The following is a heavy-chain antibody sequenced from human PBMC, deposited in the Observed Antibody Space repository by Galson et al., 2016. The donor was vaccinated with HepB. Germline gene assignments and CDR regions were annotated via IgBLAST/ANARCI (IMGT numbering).Heavy chain of an antibody. CDR1: RLSFGSFW. D-gene: IGHD6-19*01. Sequence: SLRLSCAASRLSFGSFWMTWVRQTPGKGLEWVANIKGDGSKIHYADSVEGRFTISRDNAQSSIFLQMSSLRPEDTALYYCARDSSPGTEATGWYDAFDLWGHGTMVAVSS. CDR3: ARDSSPGTEATGWYDAFDL. J-gene: IGHJ3*01. V-gene: IGHV3-7*03. CDR2: IKGDGSKI.